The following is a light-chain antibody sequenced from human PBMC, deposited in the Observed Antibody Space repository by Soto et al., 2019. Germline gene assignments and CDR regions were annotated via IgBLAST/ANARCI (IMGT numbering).Light chain of an antibody. J-gene: IGKJ1*01. CDR2: AAY. CDR3: QKSYSPPNT. CDR1: QGISSD. Sequence: DIQRTQYPSSLSASVGDRVTISCRASQGISSDLAWYQQKPGKVPKVLIYAAYTLHSRVPPRFSGSGSGTEFTLTISNVQPEDVATYYCQKSYSPPNTFGQGTKVEIK. V-gene: IGKV1-27*01.